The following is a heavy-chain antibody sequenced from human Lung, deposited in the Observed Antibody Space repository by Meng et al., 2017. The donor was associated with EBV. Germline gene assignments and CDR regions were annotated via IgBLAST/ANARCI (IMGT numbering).Heavy chain of an antibody. CDR2: LIPMSDAP. V-gene: IGHV1-69*01. CDR1: GGTFRSDA. Sequence: QVQLVQSGAEVKKPGASVKVSCKPSGGTFRSDAVSWVRQAPGQGLEWMGGLIPMSDAPHYAQKFQDRVRITADESTSTHYMDLSGLRSEDTAVYYCASESGRGFTPDYWGQGTLVTVSS. J-gene: IGHJ4*02. CDR3: ASESGRGFTPDY. D-gene: IGHD3-10*01.